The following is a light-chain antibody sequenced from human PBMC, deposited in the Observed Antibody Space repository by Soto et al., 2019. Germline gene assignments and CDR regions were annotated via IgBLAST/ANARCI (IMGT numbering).Light chain of an antibody. J-gene: IGKJ1*01. Sequence: EVVLTQSPGTLSLSPGERATLSCRASQSVSGSDLAWYRQKPGQAPRLLISGVSNRATGTPDRFSGSGSGTDFTLTISSLEPEDFAVFYCHQYGISPPTFGPGTK. CDR1: QSVSGSD. CDR3: HQYGISPPT. CDR2: GVS. V-gene: IGKV3-20*01.